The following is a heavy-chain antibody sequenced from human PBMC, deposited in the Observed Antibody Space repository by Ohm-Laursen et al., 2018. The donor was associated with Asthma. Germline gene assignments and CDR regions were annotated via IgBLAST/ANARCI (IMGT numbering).Heavy chain of an antibody. CDR1: GGSFSGYY. Sequence: SETLSLTWAVYGGSFSGYYWSWIRQPPGKGLEWIGEINHSGSTNYNPSLKSRVTISVDTSKNQFSLKLSSVTAADTAVYYCARTWELYYFDYWGQGTLVTVSS. J-gene: IGHJ4*02. CDR3: ARTWELYYFDY. D-gene: IGHD1-26*01. V-gene: IGHV4-34*01. CDR2: INHSGST.